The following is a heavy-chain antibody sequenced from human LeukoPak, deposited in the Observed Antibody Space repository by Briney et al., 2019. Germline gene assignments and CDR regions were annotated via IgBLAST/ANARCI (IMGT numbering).Heavy chain of an antibody. CDR1: GFTFSSYW. CDR3: ARGGGLDV. J-gene: IGHJ6*02. Sequence: SGGGVVQPGRSLRLSCAASGFTFSSYWMNWARQAPGKGLEWVASINHNGNVNYYVDSVKGRFTISRDNAKNSLYLQMSNLRAEDTAVYFCARGGGLDVWGQGATVTVSS. D-gene: IGHD3-16*01. CDR2: INHNGNVN. V-gene: IGHV3-7*03.